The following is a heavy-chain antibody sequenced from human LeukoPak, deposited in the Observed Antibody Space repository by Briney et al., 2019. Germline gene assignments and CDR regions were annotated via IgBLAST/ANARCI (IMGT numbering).Heavy chain of an antibody. D-gene: IGHD2/OR15-2a*01. CDR1: GGSITSPEFY. V-gene: IGHV4-39*02. J-gene: IGHJ6*03. CDR2: VNYSGST. CDR3: ARLPFRYYYYMDV. Sequence: PSETLSLTCIVSGGSITSPEFYWGWIRQSPEKGLEWIANVNYSGSTYYNPSLQSRVTISIDTSKSHFSLKLTSMTAADTAVYYCARLPFRYYYYMDVWGKGTAVTVSS.